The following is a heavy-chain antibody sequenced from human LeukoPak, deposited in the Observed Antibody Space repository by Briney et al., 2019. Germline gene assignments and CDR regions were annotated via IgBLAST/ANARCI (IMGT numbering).Heavy chain of an antibody. CDR2: VIAYNGNT. CDR3: ARDSLLWPAGRVDP. J-gene: IGHJ5*02. CDR1: GDTFTSYG. V-gene: IGHV1-18*01. Sequence: GAAVKVSCKASGDTFTSYGISWLRQAPGQGLEWMGWVIAYNGNTNYSQKLQGRVTMTTDTSTSTAYMELRSLRSDDTAVYYCARDSLLWPAGRVDPWGQGTLVTVSS. D-gene: IGHD3-10*01.